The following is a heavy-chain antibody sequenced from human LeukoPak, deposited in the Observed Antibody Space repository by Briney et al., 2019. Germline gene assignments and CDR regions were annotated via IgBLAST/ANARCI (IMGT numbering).Heavy chain of an antibody. Sequence: SETLSLTCAVYGGSFSGYYWSWIRQPPGKGLEWIGEINHSGSTNYNPSLKSRVTISVDTSKNQFSLKLSSVTAADTAVYYCARSGTRIYYYDSSYRLDYWGQGTLVTVSS. CDR2: INHSGST. V-gene: IGHV4-34*01. D-gene: IGHD3-22*01. CDR3: ARSGTRIYYYDSSYRLDY. CDR1: GGSFSGYY. J-gene: IGHJ4*02.